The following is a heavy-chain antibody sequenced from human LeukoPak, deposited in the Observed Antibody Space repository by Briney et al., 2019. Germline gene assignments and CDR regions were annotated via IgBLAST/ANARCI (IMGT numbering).Heavy chain of an antibody. CDR2: IYYSGST. CDR1: GGSISSGGYY. CDR3: ARANFIKYSSGWTFDY. D-gene: IGHD6-19*01. V-gene: IGHV4-31*03. J-gene: IGHJ4*02. Sequence: PSETLSLTCTVSGGSISSGGYYWSWIRQHPGKGLEWIGYIYYSGSTYYNPSLKSRVTISVDTSKNHFSLKLSSVTAADTAVYYCARANFIKYSSGWTFDYWGQGTLVTVSS.